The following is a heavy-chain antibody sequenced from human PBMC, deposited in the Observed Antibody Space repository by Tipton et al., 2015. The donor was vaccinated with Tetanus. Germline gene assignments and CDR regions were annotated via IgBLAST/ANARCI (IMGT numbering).Heavy chain of an antibody. Sequence: LRLSCTVSGGPIISGTPYWGWIRQLPGKGLEWIGQIYYSGTTYYNSPLKRRVTTSLDTSKNQLSLKMTSVTAADTAVYYCARQADNWFDPWGQGTLVVVSS. V-gene: IGHV4-39*01. CDR2: IYYSGTT. CDR3: ARQADNWFDP. J-gene: IGHJ5*02. CDR1: GGPIISGTPY.